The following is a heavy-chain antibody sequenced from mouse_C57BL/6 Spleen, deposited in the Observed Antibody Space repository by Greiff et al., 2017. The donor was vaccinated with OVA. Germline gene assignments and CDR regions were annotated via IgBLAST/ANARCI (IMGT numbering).Heavy chain of an antibody. J-gene: IGHJ1*03. D-gene: IGHD1-1*01. V-gene: IGHV1-19*01. CDR3: ARQIPGDYYGSRKDWYFDV. CDR2: INPYNGGT. Sequence: EVKLQESGPVLVKPGASVKMSCKASGYTFTDYYMNWVKQSHGKSLEWIGVINPYNGGTSYNQKFKGKATLTVDRSSSTAYMELNSLTSEDSAVYYCARQIPGDYYGSRKDWYFDVWGTGTTVTVSS. CDR1: GYTFTDYY.